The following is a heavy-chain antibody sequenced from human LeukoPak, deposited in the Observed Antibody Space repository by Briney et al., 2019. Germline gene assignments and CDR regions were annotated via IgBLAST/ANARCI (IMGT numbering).Heavy chain of an antibody. J-gene: IGHJ4*02. CDR3: ARGAHVDGYNPTLDY. D-gene: IGHD5-24*01. CDR1: GFTFSSYA. Sequence: GGSLRLSCAASGFTFSSYAMHWVRQAPGKGLEWVAVISYDGSNKYYANSVKGRFTISRDNSKNTLYLQMNSLRAEDTAVYYCARGAHVDGYNPTLDYWGQGTLVTVSS. CDR2: ISYDGSNK. V-gene: IGHV3-30-3*01.